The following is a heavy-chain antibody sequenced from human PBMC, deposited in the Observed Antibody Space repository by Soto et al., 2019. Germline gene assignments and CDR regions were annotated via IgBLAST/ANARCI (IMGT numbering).Heavy chain of an antibody. D-gene: IGHD4-17*01. Sequence: GGSHRVSCRAAECKFGGYARHWVRQEPGKGLEWVTVISYDGRNKYYADSVKGRFTISRDNSKNTLYLQMNSLRVEDTAVYYCGRDVHGDPPYCFDYWGRGTLVPVSS. CDR3: GRDVHGDPPYCFDY. V-gene: IGHV3-30*04. CDR1: ECKFGGYA. J-gene: IGHJ4*02. CDR2: ISYDGRNK.